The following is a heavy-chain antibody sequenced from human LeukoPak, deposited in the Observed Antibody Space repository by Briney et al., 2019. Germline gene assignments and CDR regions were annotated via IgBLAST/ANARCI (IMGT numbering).Heavy chain of an antibody. J-gene: IGHJ4*02. Sequence: GGSLRLSCAASGFTFSSYWMSWDRQAPGKGLEWLANIKQDGSDKNYVDSVKGRFTISRDNAKNSLYLQMNGLRVEDTAVYYCARQSGGSLDYWGQGTLVTVSS. V-gene: IGHV3-7*05. CDR2: IKQDGSDK. D-gene: IGHD1-26*01. CDR3: ARQSGGSLDY. CDR1: GFTFSSYW.